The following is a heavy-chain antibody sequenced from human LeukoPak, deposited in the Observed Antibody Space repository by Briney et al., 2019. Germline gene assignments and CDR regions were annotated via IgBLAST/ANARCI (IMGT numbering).Heavy chain of an antibody. CDR3: ARVTGDSGSYSGNDYYYYYMDV. J-gene: IGHJ6*03. Sequence: SETLSLTCTVSGATISSGSYYWGWIRQPPGKGLEWIGSLYYSGYTYYNPSLKSRVTISIDTSKNQFSLKVSSVTAADTAVYYCARVTGDSGSYSGNDYYYYYMDVWGKGTTVTVSS. CDR1: GATISSGSYY. V-gene: IGHV4-39*07. CDR2: LYYSGYT. D-gene: IGHD3-10*01.